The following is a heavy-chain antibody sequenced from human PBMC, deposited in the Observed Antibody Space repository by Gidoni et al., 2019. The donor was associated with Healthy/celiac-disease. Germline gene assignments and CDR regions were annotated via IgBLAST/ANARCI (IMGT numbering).Heavy chain of an antibody. V-gene: IGHV3-23*04. CDR2: ISGSGGSP. Sequence: EVQLVESGGGLVQPGGSRRLAGAASGFTFSSYAMSWVRQAPGKGLGWVSAISGSGGSPSYADSVKGRFTISRDNSKNPLYLQMNSLRAEDTAVYYCAKAIEYSSSPGDYWGQGTLVTVSS. D-gene: IGHD6-6*01. CDR1: GFTFSSYA. CDR3: AKAIEYSSSPGDY. J-gene: IGHJ4*02.